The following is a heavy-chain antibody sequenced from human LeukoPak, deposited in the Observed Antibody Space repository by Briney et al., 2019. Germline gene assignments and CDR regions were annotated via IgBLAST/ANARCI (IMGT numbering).Heavy chain of an antibody. V-gene: IGHV3-30-3*01. J-gene: IGHJ4*02. CDR3: ARAKGSSGYDFHY. D-gene: IGHD3-22*01. CDR1: GFTFSSYA. Sequence: PGKSLRLSCAASGFTFSSYAMHWVRQAPGKGLEWVAVILYDADDKFYADSVKGRFTISRDNSKNTLYLQMNSLTTEDTAVYYWARAKGSSGYDFHYWGQGTLVTVSS. CDR2: ILYDADDK.